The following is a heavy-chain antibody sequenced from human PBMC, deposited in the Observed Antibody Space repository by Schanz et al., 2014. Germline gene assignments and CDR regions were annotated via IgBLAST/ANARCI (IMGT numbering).Heavy chain of an antibody. Sequence: QLQLQESGSGLVKPSQTLSLTCGVSGGSISSGGSSWNWIRQPPGKGLEGIGDIGHSGNTKDNPSLKSRVTMSVETSKNQFSLNLSSVTAADTAVYYCARGRQQLGSFDYWGPGTLVSVSS. V-gene: IGHV4-30-2*01. D-gene: IGHD6-13*01. CDR1: GGSISSGGSS. CDR3: ARGRQQLGSFDY. J-gene: IGHJ4*02. CDR2: IGHSGNT.